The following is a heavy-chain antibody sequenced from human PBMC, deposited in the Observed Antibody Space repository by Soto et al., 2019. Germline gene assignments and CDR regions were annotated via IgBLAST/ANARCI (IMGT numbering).Heavy chain of an antibody. V-gene: IGHV4-39*01. CDR2: IYYSGST. CDR1: GGSISSSSYY. J-gene: IGHJ4*02. Sequence: SETLSLTCTVSGGSISSSSYYWGWIRQPPGKGLEWIGSIYYSGSTYYNPSLKSRVTISVDTSKNQFSLKLSSVTAADTAVYYCARQGYCSGGSCYSKYYFDYWGQGTLVTVSS. CDR3: ARQGYCSGGSCYSKYYFDY. D-gene: IGHD2-15*01.